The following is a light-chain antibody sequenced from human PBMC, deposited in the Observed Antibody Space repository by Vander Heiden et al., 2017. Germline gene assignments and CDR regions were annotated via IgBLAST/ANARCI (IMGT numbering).Light chain of an antibody. CDR3: AAWDDSFVL. J-gene: IGLJ2*01. CDR2: GIK. Sequence: QTAPPPPPSASATPGQTATIPCSGSSFNTGRNTLNWYQQLPGKALIVLMYGIKQRPSGVPDRVSGSKSGTTASLAISGLQSEDEAVYYCAAWDDSFVLFGGGTNLTVL. CDR1: SFNTGRNT. V-gene: IGLV1-44*01.